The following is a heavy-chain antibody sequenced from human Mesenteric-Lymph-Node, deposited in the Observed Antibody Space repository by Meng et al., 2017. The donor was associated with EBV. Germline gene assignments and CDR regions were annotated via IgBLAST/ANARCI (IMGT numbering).Heavy chain of an antibody. CDR1: GGSIRSRNW. Sequence: QVELQESGPGLVKPSGTLSCPCAASGGSIRSRNWWSWVRQPPGKGLEWIGEIYHSGRTSYNPSLKSRVSLSVEKSKNHFSLNLSSVTAADTAVYYCARVTVTGGYYFDYWGQGSPVTVSS. CDR2: IYHSGRT. CDR3: ARVTVTGGYYFDY. D-gene: IGHD4-17*01. V-gene: IGHV4-4*02. J-gene: IGHJ4*02.